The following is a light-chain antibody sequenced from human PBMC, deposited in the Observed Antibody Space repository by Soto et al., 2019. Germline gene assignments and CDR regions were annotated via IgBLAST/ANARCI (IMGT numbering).Light chain of an antibody. CDR2: DAS. CDR1: QSVSSY. J-gene: IGKJ1*01. CDR3: QQRISWPWT. V-gene: IGKV3-11*01. Sequence: IVLTQSPATLSLSPWERATLSCWSSQSVSSYLAWYQQIPGQAPRLLIYDASNRATGVPARFRGSGSATDFTLTINSLEPEDCAVYYCQQRISWPWTFGQGTKVDIK.